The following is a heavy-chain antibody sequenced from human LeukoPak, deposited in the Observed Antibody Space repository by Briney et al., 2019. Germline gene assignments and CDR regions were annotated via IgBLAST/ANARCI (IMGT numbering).Heavy chain of an antibody. J-gene: IGHJ4*02. D-gene: IGHD6-13*01. CDR3: AREEVIAAAGPTLDY. V-gene: IGHV1-2*02. Sequence: ASVKVSCKASGYTFTDYYMHWVRQAPGQGLEWMGCINPNSGGTNYAQKFQGRVTMTRDTSISTAYMELSRLRSDDTAVFYCAREEVIAAAGPTLDYWGQGALVTVSS. CDR2: INPNSGGT. CDR1: GYTFTDYY.